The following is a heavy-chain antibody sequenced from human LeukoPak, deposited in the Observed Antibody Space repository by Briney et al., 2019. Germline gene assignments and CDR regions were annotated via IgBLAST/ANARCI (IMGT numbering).Heavy chain of an antibody. CDR3: AREGPTYPARLFYFDY. V-gene: IGHV1-46*01. CDR2: INPSGGST. Sequence: ASVKVSCKASGYTFTSYYMHWVRQAPGQGLEWMGIINPSGGSTSYAQKFQGRVTMTRDTSISTAYMELSRLRSDDTAVYYCAREGPTYPARLFYFDYWGQGTLVTVSS. J-gene: IGHJ4*02. D-gene: IGHD6-6*01. CDR1: GYTFTSYY.